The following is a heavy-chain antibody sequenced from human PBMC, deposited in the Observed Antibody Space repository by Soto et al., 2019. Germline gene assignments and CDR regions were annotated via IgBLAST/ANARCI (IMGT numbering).Heavy chain of an antibody. J-gene: IGHJ4*02. CDR1: GFIFKMYW. V-gene: IGHV3-74*01. Sequence: PGGSLRLSCAASGFIFKMYWMHWVRQSPGKGLVWVSRIYNDGTYSDYADSVRGRFTISRENVNDNLYLQMNNLRAEDSGLYYCTRGPRPISTGTWAYWGQGTQVRVSS. CDR2: IYNDGTYS. CDR3: TRGPRPISTGTWAY. D-gene: IGHD3-9*01.